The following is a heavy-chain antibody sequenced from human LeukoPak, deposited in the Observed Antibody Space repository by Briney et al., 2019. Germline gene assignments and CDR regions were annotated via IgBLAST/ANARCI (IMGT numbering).Heavy chain of an antibody. CDR3: ARDSGYGGMSTDAFDI. CDR2: ISGSGAST. Sequence: PGGSLRLSCAASGFIFSSYAMSWVRQAPGKGLEWVSAISGSGASTYYADSVKGRFTISRDNSKNSLYLQMNSLRAEDTAVYYCARDSGYGGMSTDAFDIWGQGTMVTVSS. J-gene: IGHJ3*02. D-gene: IGHD3-10*01. V-gene: IGHV3-23*01. CDR1: GFIFSSYA.